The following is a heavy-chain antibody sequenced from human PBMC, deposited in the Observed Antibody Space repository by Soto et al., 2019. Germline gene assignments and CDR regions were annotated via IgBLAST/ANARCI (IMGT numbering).Heavy chain of an antibody. J-gene: IGHJ6*03. CDR2: ISAYNGNT. Sequence: ASVKVSCKASGYTFTSYGISWVRQAPGQGLEWMGWISAYNGNTNYAQKLQGRVTMTTDTSTGTAYMELRSLRSDDTAVYYCARDSPTMVRGSSEGYYYYMDVWGKGTTVTVSS. CDR1: GYTFTSYG. CDR3: ARDSPTMVRGSSEGYYYYMDV. V-gene: IGHV1-18*01. D-gene: IGHD3-10*01.